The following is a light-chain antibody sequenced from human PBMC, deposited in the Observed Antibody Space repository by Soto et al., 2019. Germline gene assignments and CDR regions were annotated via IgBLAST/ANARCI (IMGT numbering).Light chain of an antibody. CDR1: ISDIGGYNY. V-gene: IGLV2-14*01. CDR2: EVS. Sequence: QSVLTQPASVSGSRGQSITISCTGTISDIGGYNYVCWYQQHPGKAPKLMIYEVSNRPSGVSNRFSGSKSGNTASLTISGLQAEDEADYYCSCYSTTDTHVIFGGGTKVTVL. CDR3: SCYSTTDTHVI. J-gene: IGLJ2*01.